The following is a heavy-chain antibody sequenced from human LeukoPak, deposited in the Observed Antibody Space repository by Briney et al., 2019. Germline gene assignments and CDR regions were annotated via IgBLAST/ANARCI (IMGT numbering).Heavy chain of an antibody. J-gene: IGHJ4*02. CDR1: GGTFSSYA. Sequence: SVKVSCKASGGTFSSYAISWVRQAPGQGLEWMGGIIPIFGTANYAQKFQGRVTITADESTSTAYMELSSLRSEDTAVYYCARAEEYYYDSSGYACPFDYWGQGTLVTVSS. V-gene: IGHV1-69*01. CDR2: IIPIFGTA. D-gene: IGHD3-22*01. CDR3: ARAEEYYYDSSGYACPFDY.